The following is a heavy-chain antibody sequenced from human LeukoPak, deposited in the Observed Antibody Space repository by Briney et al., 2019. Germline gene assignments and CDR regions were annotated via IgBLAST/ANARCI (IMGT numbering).Heavy chain of an antibody. D-gene: IGHD2-15*01. Sequence: ASVKVSCKASGYTFTSYGISWVRQAPGQGLEWMGGIIPIFGTANYAQKFQGRVTITADKSTSTAYMELSSLRSEDTAVYYCARERYCSGGSCYLPFDYWGQGTLVTVSS. CDR1: GYTFTSYG. J-gene: IGHJ4*02. CDR2: IIPIFGTA. CDR3: ARERYCSGGSCYLPFDY. V-gene: IGHV1-69*06.